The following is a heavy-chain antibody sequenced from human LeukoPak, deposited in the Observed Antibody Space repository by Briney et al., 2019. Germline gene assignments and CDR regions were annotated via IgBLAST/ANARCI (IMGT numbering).Heavy chain of an antibody. CDR2: IWYDGSNK. CDR1: GFTFSSYG. J-gene: IGHJ4*02. D-gene: IGHD3-3*01. Sequence: GGSLRLSCAAPGFTFSSYGMHWVRQAPGKGLEWVAVIWYDGSNKYYADSVKGRFTISRDNSKNTLYLQMNSLRAEDTAVYYCARNPDTIFGVVSENYFDYWGQGTLVTVSS. V-gene: IGHV3-33*01. CDR3: ARNPDTIFGVVSENYFDY.